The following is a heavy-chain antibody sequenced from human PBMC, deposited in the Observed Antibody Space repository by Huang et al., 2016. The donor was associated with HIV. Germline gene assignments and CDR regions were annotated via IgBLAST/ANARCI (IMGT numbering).Heavy chain of an antibody. D-gene: IGHD5-12*01. Sequence: QVQLVQSGVEVKKPGASVKVPCKASGYIFSDYLITWVRQDPGQGLEWRGWINPYNGNTKYAQKFQDRVTMTTDTATSTAYMELRGLRSGDTALYYCARLWSRDGYNWDYWGQGTLVTVPS. CDR3: ARLWSRDGYNWDY. J-gene: IGHJ4*02. V-gene: IGHV1-18*01. CDR2: INPYNGNT. CDR1: GYIFSDYL.